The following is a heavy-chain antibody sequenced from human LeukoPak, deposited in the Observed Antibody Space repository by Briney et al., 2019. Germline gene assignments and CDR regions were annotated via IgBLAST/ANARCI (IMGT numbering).Heavy chain of an antibody. CDR1: GGSISSGDYY. J-gene: IGHJ4*02. V-gene: IGHV4-61*08. Sequence: SQTLSLTCTVSGGSISSGDYYWSWIRQPPGKGLEWIGYIYYSGSTNYNPSLKSRVTISVDTSKNQFSLKLSSVTAADTAVYYCASEGVYDYVWGSYRPYYFDYWGQGTLVTVSS. CDR2: IYYSGST. D-gene: IGHD3-16*02. CDR3: ASEGVYDYVWGSYRPYYFDY.